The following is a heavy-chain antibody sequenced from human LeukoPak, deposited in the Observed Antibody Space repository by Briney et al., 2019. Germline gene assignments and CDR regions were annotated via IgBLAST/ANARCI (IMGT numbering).Heavy chain of an antibody. Sequence: GESLKISCAASGFTFSNYGMHWVRQAPGKGLEWVSFIQYDGSNKYYVDSVKGRFTISRDNSKNTLNLQMDSLRPEDTAMYYCAKGIRAMGCTTFDSWGQGTLVTVSS. J-gene: IGHJ4*02. D-gene: IGHD1-26*01. V-gene: IGHV3-30*02. CDR2: IQYDGSNK. CDR1: GFTFSNYG. CDR3: AKGIRAMGCTTFDS.